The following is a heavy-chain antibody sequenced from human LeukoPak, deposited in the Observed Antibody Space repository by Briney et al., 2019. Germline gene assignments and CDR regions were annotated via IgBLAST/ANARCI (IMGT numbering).Heavy chain of an antibody. CDR3: ARYEWDLLASFDY. D-gene: IGHD1-26*01. V-gene: IGHV1-46*01. Sequence: GASVKVSCKPSGYTFTTFYIHWVRQAPGQGLEWMGLINPSGGSTRYAQKFQGRVTMTRDTSTNTVYMELSNLRSEDTAVYYCARYEWDLLASFDYWGQGTLVTVSS. CDR2: INPSGGST. CDR1: GYTFTTFY. J-gene: IGHJ4*02.